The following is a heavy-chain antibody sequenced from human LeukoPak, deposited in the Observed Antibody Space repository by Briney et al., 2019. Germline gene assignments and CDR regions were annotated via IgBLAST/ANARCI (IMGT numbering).Heavy chain of an antibody. V-gene: IGHV4-39*01. J-gene: IGHJ5*02. Sequence: SETLSLTCTVSGSSISRSSYYWGWIRQPPGKGLEWIGSIYYSGSTYYNPSLKSRVTISVDTSKNQSSLKLSSVTAADTAVYYCARRWLPGGWFDPWGQGTLVTVSS. CDR1: GSSISRSSYY. D-gene: IGHD5-24*01. CDR3: ARRWLPGGWFDP. CDR2: IYYSGST.